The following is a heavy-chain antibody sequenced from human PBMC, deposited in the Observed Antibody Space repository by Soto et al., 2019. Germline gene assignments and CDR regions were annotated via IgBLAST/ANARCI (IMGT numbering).Heavy chain of an antibody. J-gene: IGHJ3*01. Sequence: PGGSLRLSCLTSGFTFDDYPMGWFRQAPGRGLEWLSYIRNKAKGETTEYAASVKGRFIISRDGSTSIAYLQMNSLKTDDTALYYCARALRIVGDACDFWGEGTMLTVSS. D-gene: IGHD2-15*01. V-gene: IGHV3-49*01. CDR1: GFTFDDYP. CDR3: ARALRIVGDACDF. CDR2: IRNKAKGETT.